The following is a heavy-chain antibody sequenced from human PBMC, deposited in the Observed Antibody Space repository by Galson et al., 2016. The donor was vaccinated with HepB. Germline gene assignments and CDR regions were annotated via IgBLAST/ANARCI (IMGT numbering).Heavy chain of an antibody. CDR2: IGGSGETT. CDR1: ELTVRYA. J-gene: IGHJ1*01. V-gene: IGHV3-23*01. Sequence: SLRLSCAASELTVRYAMSWVRQAPGKGLQWVSSIGGSGETTSYADSVKGRVTISRDNAKNILFLEMNNLRAEDSALYYCATLWGVFGVDQFFQRWGRGTLVTVSS. D-gene: IGHD3-3*01. CDR3: ATLWGVFGVDQFFQR.